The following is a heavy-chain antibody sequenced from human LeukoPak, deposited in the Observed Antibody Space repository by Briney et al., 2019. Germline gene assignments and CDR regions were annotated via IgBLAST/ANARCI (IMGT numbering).Heavy chain of an antibody. CDR1: GFTFSSYE. V-gene: IGHV3-48*03. CDR3: AKGWDWMGAQSDAFDI. J-gene: IGHJ3*02. CDR2: ISSSGSTI. Sequence: PGGSLRLSCAASGFTFSSYEMNWVRQAPGKGLEWVSYISSSGSTIYYADSVKGRFTISRDNAKNSLYLQMNSLRAEDMALYYCAKGWDWMGAQSDAFDIWGQGTMVTVSS. D-gene: IGHD1-26*01.